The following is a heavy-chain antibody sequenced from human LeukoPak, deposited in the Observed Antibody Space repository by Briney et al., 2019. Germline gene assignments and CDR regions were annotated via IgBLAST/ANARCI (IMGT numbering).Heavy chain of an antibody. CDR1: GFTFSSYA. V-gene: IGHV3-23*01. CDR2: ISGSGGST. CDR3: AKDSNGRWLGGENWFDP. J-gene: IGHJ5*02. D-gene: IGHD6-19*01. Sequence: SGGSLRLSCAASGFTFSSYAMSWVRQAPGKGLEWVSAISGSGGSTYYADSVKGRFTISRDNSKNTLYLQMNSLRAEDTAVYYCAKDSNGRWLGGENWFDPWGQGTLVTVSS.